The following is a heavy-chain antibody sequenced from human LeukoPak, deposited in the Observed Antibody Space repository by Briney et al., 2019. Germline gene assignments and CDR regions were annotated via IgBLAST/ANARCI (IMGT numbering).Heavy chain of an antibody. CDR2: INNDGTAT. CDR3: AKDGAGSQSYCSSTSCYVDY. CDR1: GFTFSAYW. Sequence: GGSLRLSCAASGFTFSAYWMHWVRQVPGKGLVWVSRINNDGTATFFADSVKGRFTISRDNSKNTLYLQMNSLRAEDTAVYYCAKDGAGSQSYCSSTSCYVDYWGQGTLVTVSS. V-gene: IGHV3-74*01. D-gene: IGHD2-2*01. J-gene: IGHJ4*02.